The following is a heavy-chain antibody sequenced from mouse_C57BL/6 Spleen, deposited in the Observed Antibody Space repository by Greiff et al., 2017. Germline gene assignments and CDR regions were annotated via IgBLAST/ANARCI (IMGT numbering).Heavy chain of an antibody. CDR3: ARHRYDGYYWYFDV. Sequence: QVQLQQSGPELVKPGASVKISCKASGYAFSSSWMNWVKQRPGKGLEWIGRIYPGDGDTNYNGKFKGKATLTADKSSSTAYMQLSSLTSAYSAVYFCARHRYDGYYWYFDVWGTGTTVTVSS. V-gene: IGHV1-82*01. CDR2: IYPGDGDT. D-gene: IGHD2-3*01. CDR1: GYAFSSSW. J-gene: IGHJ1*03.